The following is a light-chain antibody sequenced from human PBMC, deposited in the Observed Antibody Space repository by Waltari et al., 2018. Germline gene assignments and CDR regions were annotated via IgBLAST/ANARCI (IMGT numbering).Light chain of an antibody. Sequence: SYVLTQPPSVSVAPGETARITCGGNNIGRKTEHGYQEKPGQTPVVVISYDSDRPSGIPERFSGSNSGNTATLTISRVEAGDEADYYCQVWDSSRDHGVFGTGTKVTVL. V-gene: IGLV3-21*04. CDR3: QVWDSSRDHGV. CDR2: YDS. CDR1: NIGRKT. J-gene: IGLJ1*01.